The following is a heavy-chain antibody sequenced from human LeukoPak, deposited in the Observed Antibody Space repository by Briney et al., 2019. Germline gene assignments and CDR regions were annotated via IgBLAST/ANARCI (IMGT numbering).Heavy chain of an antibody. D-gene: IGHD6-13*01. CDR3: ARLSPIAAARAYTYHSLDI. V-gene: IGHV4-59*08. J-gene: IGHJ6*02. Sequence: SETLSLTCTVSGGSISGYSWGWIRRPPGAGLEWIGHIHYTGSTDYSPSLKSRVTLSIDTSKNQFSLEVTSATAADTAVYYCARLSPIAAARAYTYHSLDIWGQGTTVTVSS. CDR1: GGSISGYS. CDR2: IHYTGST.